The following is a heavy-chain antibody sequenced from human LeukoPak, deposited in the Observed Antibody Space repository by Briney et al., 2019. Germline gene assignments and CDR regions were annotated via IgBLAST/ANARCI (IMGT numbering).Heavy chain of an antibody. D-gene: IGHD3-22*01. Sequence: QTGGSLRLSCAASGFTVSSNYMSWVRQAPGKGLEWVSAISGSGGSTYYADSVKGRFTISRDNSKNTLYLQMNSLRAEDTAVYYCAKEPPYDSSGHRRDYWGQGTLVTVSS. CDR3: AKEPPYDSSGHRRDY. CDR1: GFTVSSNY. V-gene: IGHV3-23*01. CDR2: ISGSGGST. J-gene: IGHJ4*02.